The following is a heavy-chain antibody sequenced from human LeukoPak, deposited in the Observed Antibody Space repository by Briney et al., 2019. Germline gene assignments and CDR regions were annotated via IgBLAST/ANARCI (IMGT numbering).Heavy chain of an antibody. CDR2: IVVGSGNT. Sequence: SVKVSCKASGFTFTSSAMQWVRQARGQRLEWIGWIVVGSGNTNYAQKFQERVTITRDMSTSTAYMELSSLRSEDTAVYYCAANPEGDYYDSSGYMTGYYYYGMDVWGQGTTVTVSS. D-gene: IGHD3-22*01. CDR1: GFTFTSSA. V-gene: IGHV1-58*02. J-gene: IGHJ6*02. CDR3: AANPEGDYYDSSGYMTGYYYYGMDV.